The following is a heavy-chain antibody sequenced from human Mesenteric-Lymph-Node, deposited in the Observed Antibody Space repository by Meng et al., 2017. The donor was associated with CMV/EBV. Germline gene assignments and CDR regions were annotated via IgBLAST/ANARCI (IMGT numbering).Heavy chain of an antibody. D-gene: IGHD4-23*01. V-gene: IGHV3-23*01. CDR3: AKGGTPVVSSYWDFKL. CDR2: ISGSGGRT. CDR1: GFTFRSYA. J-gene: IGHJ2*01. Sequence: SGFTFRSYAMSWVRQAPGKGLEWVSAISGSGGRTYYADSVKGRFTISRDNTKNTLSLQMNSLRAEDTAIYYCAKGGTPVVSSYWDFKLWGRGTLVTVSS.